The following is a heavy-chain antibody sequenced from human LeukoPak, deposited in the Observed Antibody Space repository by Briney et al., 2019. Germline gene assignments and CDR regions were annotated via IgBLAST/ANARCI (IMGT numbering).Heavy chain of an antibody. D-gene: IGHD5-18*01. CDR3: AKDWAPMQLWPYFDY. CDR1: GFTFSSYA. Sequence: PGGSLRLSCAASGFTFSSYAMSWVRQAPGKGLEWVSAISGSGGSTYYADSVKGRFTISRDNSKNTLYLQMNSLRAEDTAVYYCAKDWAPMQLWPYFDYWGQGTLVTVSS. J-gene: IGHJ4*02. CDR2: ISGSGGST. V-gene: IGHV3-23*01.